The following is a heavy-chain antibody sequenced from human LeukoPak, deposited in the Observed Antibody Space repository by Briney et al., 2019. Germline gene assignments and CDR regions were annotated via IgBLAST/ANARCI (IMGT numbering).Heavy chain of an antibody. J-gene: IGHJ5*02. V-gene: IGHV4-61*01. Sequence: SETLSLTCTVSGGSVSSGLNKWSWIWQPPGKGLEWIGDISYSGSATYNPSLRSRVTISVDTSTNQFSLTLGSVTAADTAVYYCATETECSGGTCYSYGWFDPWGQGTQVIVSS. CDR1: GGSVSSGLNK. D-gene: IGHD2-15*01. CDR3: ATETECSGGTCYSYGWFDP. CDR2: ISYSGSA.